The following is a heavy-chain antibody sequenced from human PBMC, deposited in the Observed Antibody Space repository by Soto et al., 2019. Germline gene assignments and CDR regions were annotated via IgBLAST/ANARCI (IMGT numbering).Heavy chain of an antibody. Sequence: AASVKVSCKASGGTFSGHGIAWVRQVPRQGLEWMGGIMPTFGSATYAPKFQGRVTISADKSTSTAYMELSSLRSEDTAVYFCASQRSPQYFDYWGQGTLVTVSS. CDR1: GGTFSGHG. CDR2: IMPTFGSA. CDR3: ASQRSPQYFDY. D-gene: IGHD6-25*01. V-gene: IGHV1-69*06. J-gene: IGHJ4*02.